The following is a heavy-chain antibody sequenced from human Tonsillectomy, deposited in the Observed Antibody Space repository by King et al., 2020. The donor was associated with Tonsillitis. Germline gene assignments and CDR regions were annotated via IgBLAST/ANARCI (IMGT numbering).Heavy chain of an antibody. V-gene: IGHV3-11*01. D-gene: IGHD4-17*01. CDR3: ARSGGDYGDLFGNGMDV. Sequence: VQLVESGGGLVKPGGSLRLSCAASGFSFSDYYMSWVRQAPGKGLEWVSYIGSSETTKYYADSVKGRFTISRDNAKNSLYLQMISLRAEDTAVYYCARSGGDYGDLFGNGMDVWGQGTTVTVSS. J-gene: IGHJ6*02. CDR2: IGSSETTK. CDR1: GFSFSDYY.